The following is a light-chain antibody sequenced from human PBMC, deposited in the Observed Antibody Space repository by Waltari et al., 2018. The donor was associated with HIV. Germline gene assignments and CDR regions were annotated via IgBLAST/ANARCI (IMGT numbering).Light chain of an antibody. Sequence: EIVLTQSPGTLSLSPGERAALSCRASEHVKSTYLAWYQQRPGQGPRRLMYGSSSRAAGIPERFVGSGSGTDFTLNITRLEPEDFAMYYCQQYGSSFWTFGQGTKVEMK. CDR2: GSS. CDR3: QQYGSSFWT. J-gene: IGKJ1*01. CDR1: EHVKSTY. V-gene: IGKV3-20*01.